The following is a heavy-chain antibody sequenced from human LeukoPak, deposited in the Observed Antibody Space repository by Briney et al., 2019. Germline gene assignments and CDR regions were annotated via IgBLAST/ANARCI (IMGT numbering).Heavy chain of an antibody. CDR1: GFTFDDYA. Sequence: GGSLRLSCAASGFTFDDYAMSWVRQAPGKGLEWVSVINWNGGSTGHADSVKGRFTISRDNAKKSLYLQMNSLRVEDTALYYCARGLAAAGTPYWGQGTLVTVSS. J-gene: IGHJ4*02. CDR2: INWNGGST. CDR3: ARGLAAAGTPY. V-gene: IGHV3-20*04. D-gene: IGHD6-13*01.